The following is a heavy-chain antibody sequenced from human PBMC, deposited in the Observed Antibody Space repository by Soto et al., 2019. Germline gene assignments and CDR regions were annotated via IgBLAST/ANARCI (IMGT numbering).Heavy chain of an antibody. CDR1: GFALRTYT. V-gene: IGHV3-21*06. J-gene: IGHJ4*01. CDR2: ISISSSDR. Sequence: GGSLRLSCAASGFALRTYTMNWVRQAPGKGLEWVSSISISSSDRYYADSVRGRFTISRDNAKNALYLQMNSLRADDTAVYFCVRGMNPLFGGQGTLVTVSS. CDR3: VRGMNPLF.